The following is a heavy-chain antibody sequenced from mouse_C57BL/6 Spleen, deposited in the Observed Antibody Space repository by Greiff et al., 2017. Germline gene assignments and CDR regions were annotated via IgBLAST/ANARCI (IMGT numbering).Heavy chain of an antibody. CDR2: IRSKSSNYAT. Sequence: EVHLVESGGGLVQPKGSLKLSCAASGFTFNTYAMHWVRQAPGKGLEWVARIRSKSSNYATYYADSVKDRFTISRDDSQSMLYLQMNNLKTEDTAMYYCVRGSITTVVEGAMDYWGQGTSVTVSS. CDR3: VRGSITTVVEGAMDY. CDR1: GFTFNTYA. J-gene: IGHJ4*01. V-gene: IGHV10-3*01. D-gene: IGHD1-1*01.